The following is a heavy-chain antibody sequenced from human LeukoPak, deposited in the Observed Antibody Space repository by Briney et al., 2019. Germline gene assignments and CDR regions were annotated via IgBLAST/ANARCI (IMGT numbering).Heavy chain of an antibody. CDR3: ARDLMVRGGTAMDV. CDR2: IYHSGST. D-gene: IGHD3-10*01. V-gene: IGHV4-38-2*02. J-gene: IGHJ6*03. CDR1: GYSISSGYY. Sequence: PSETLSLTCTVSGYSISSGYYWGWIRQPPGKGLEWIGSIYHSGSTYYNPSLKSRVTISVDTSKNQFSLKLSSVTAADTAVYYCARDLMVRGGTAMDVWGKGTTVTISS.